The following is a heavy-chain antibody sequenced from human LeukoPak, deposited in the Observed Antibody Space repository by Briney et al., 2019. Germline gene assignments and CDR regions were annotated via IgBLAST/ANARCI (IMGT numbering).Heavy chain of an antibody. J-gene: IGHJ6*02. CDR3: ARSRYGSGSYYYYGMDV. Sequence: GGSLRLSCAASGFTFSDYYMSWIRQAPGKGLEWVSYISSSGSTIYYADSVKGRFTISRDNAQNSLYLQMKSLRAEDTAVYYCARSRYGSGSYYYYGMDVWGQGTTVTASS. CDR1: GFTFSDYY. D-gene: IGHD3-10*01. V-gene: IGHV3-11*01. CDR2: ISSSGSTI.